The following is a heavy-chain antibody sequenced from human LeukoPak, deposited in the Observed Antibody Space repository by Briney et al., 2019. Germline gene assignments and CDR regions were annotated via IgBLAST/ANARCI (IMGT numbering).Heavy chain of an antibody. V-gene: IGHV3-23*01. J-gene: IGHJ5*02. CDR2: ISNTGANT. D-gene: IGHD3-16*01. CDR1: GFTFGDYG. CDR3: APQLWDHPGP. Sequence: GGSLRLSCAGSGFTFGDYGMSWVRQAPGKGLEWVSSISNTGANTHYPDSLKGRFTISRDNSKSTLYLQMNSLRVEDTAIYYCAPQLWDHPGPWGQGTLVTVSS.